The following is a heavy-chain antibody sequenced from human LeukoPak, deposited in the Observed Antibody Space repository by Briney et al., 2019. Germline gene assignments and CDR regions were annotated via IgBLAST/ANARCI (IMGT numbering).Heavy chain of an antibody. CDR3: ARSAADRSTSLYFQH. J-gene: IGHJ1*01. V-gene: IGHV5-51*01. Sequence: GESLKISCKGSGFSFTSFWIGWVRQMPGKDLEWMGIIYPGDSDTRYSPSFQGQVTISADRSTSTAYLQWSRLKASGTAIYYCARSAADRSTSLYFQHWGQGTLVTVSS. CDR1: GFSFTSFW. CDR2: IYPGDSDT. D-gene: IGHD2/OR15-2a*01.